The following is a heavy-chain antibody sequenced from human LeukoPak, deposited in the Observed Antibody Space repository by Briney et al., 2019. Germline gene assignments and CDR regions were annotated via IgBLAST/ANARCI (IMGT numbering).Heavy chain of an antibody. Sequence: GGSLRLSCAASGFTFSSYAMSWVRQAPGKGLEWVSAISGSGGSTYYADSVKGRSTISRDNSKNTLYLQMNSLRAEDTAVYYCAKGMNPYYYDSGGYFAFDIWGQGTMVTVSS. CDR1: GFTFSSYA. CDR3: AKGMNPYYYDSGGYFAFDI. J-gene: IGHJ3*02. V-gene: IGHV3-23*01. CDR2: ISGSGGST. D-gene: IGHD3-22*01.